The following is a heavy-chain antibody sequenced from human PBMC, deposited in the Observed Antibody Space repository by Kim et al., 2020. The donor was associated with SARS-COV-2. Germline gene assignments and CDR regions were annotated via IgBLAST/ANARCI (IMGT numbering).Heavy chain of an antibody. V-gene: IGHV3-72*01. Sequence: GGSLKLSCAGIGFTFSNHYMDWVRQAPGKGLEWVARSRNEANGYTTEYAASVKDRFIISRDDSKNSLYLQMNSLKTEDTALYHCIRGTYFAGRNYFDYWGQGILVTVSS. D-gene: IGHD1-26*01. CDR2: SRNEANGYTT. J-gene: IGHJ4*02. CDR1: GFTFSNHY. CDR3: IRGTYFAGRNYFDY.